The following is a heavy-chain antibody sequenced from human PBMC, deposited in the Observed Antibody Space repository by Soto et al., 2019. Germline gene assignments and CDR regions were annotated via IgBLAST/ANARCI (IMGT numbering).Heavy chain of an antibody. D-gene: IGHD3-22*01. V-gene: IGHV3-48*02. Sequence: GGSLRLSCAASGFTFSSYSMNWVRQAPGKGLEWVSYISSSSSTICYADSVKGRFTISRDNAKNSLYLQMNSLRDEDTAVYYCARDTFTMIVVANDAFDIWGQGTMVTVSS. CDR1: GFTFSSYS. CDR2: ISSSSSTI. J-gene: IGHJ3*02. CDR3: ARDTFTMIVVANDAFDI.